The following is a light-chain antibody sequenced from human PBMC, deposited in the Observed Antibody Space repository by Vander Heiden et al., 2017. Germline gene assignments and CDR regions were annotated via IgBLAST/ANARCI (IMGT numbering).Light chain of an antibody. V-gene: IGLV2-14*03. CDR2: DVS. CDR3: SSYASSSTLV. Sequence: SALTQPASASGSRGQSITISCTGTSSDVGGYNSVSWYQQHPGKAPKLMIYDVSNRPSGVSNRFSGSKSGNTASLTISGLQAEDEADYYCSSYASSSTLVFGTGTKVIVL. J-gene: IGLJ1*01. CDR1: SSDVGGYNS.